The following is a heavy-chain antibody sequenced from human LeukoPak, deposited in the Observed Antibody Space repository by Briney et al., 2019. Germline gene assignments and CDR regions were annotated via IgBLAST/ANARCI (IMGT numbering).Heavy chain of an antibody. Sequence: SETLSLTCTVSGGSISSSNYYWGWIRQPPGKGLKWIGSIYYSGSTYYNPSLKSRVTISVDTSKNQFSLKLSSVTAADTAVYYCARDRVGDGYNYFDYWGQGTLVTVSS. CDR1: GGSISSSNYY. V-gene: IGHV4-39*07. D-gene: IGHD5-24*01. CDR2: IYYSGST. CDR3: ARDRVGDGYNYFDY. J-gene: IGHJ4*02.